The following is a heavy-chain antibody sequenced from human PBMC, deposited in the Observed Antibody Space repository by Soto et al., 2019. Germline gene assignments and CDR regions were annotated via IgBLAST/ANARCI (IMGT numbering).Heavy chain of an antibody. V-gene: IGHV3-7*01. J-gene: IGHJ5*02. CDR2: IKEDGSDM. CDR3: ARGLSINWFDP. CDR1: GFTFSSYW. Sequence: PGGSLRLSCAASGFTFSSYWMSWVRQAPGKGLERVANIKEDGSDMYYVDSVKGRFTISRDNAKNTLYLQMNSLRAEDTAVYYCARGLSINWFDPWGQGTLVTVLL. D-gene: IGHD3-16*02.